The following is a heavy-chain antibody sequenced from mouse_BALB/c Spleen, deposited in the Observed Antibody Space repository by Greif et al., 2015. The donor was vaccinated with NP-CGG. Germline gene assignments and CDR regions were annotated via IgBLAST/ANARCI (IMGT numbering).Heavy chain of an antibody. CDR2: INPSNGGT. CDR1: GYTFTSYY. D-gene: IGHD1-2*01. Sequence: VQLQQSGAELVKPGASVKLSCKASGYTFTSYYMYWVKQRPGQGLEWIGEINPSNGGTNFDEKFKSKATLTVDKSSSTAYMQLSSLTSEDSAVYYCTRTTATGAMDYWGQGTSVTVSS. CDR3: TRTTATGAMDY. V-gene: IGHV1S81*02. J-gene: IGHJ4*01.